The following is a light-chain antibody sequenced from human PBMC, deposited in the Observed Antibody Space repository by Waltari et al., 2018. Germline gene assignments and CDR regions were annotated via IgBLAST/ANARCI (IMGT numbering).Light chain of an antibody. Sequence: EIVLTQSPGTLSLSPGEIATLSCRASQSVRSIYLAWYHQQAGQAHRLLIEGASRRATGIPDRFSGSGSGTDFTLTISRLEPEDFAVYYCEQYGTSPWTFGQGTKVEIK. V-gene: IGKV3-20*01. CDR2: GAS. J-gene: IGKJ1*01. CDR3: EQYGTSPWT. CDR1: QSVRSIY.